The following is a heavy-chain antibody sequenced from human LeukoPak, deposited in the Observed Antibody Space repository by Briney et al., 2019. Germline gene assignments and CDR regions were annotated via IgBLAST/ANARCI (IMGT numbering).Heavy chain of an antibody. CDR3: SRHTDSSTLPPYFDL. CDR2: IYYSGST. J-gene: IGHJ2*01. D-gene: IGHD6-19*01. CDR1: GGSISSSSYY. Sequence: SETLSLTCTVSGGSISSSSYYWGWIRQPPGKGLEWIGSIYYSGSTYYNPSLKSRVTISVDTSKNQFSLKLSSVTAADTAVYYCSRHTDSSTLPPYFDLWGRGTLVTVSS. V-gene: IGHV4-39*01.